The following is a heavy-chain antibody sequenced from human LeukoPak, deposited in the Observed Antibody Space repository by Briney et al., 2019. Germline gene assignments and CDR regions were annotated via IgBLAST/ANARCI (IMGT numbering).Heavy chain of an antibody. CDR1: GFTFSSYG. V-gene: IGHV3-30*18. CDR3: AKLCSSTSCSDGAFDI. J-gene: IGHJ3*02. D-gene: IGHD2-2*01. Sequence: PGGSLRPSCAASGFTFSSYGMHWVRQAPGKGLEWGAVISYDGSNKYYADSVKGRFTISRDNSKNTLYLQMNSLRAEDTAVYYCAKLCSSTSCSDGAFDIWGQGTMVTVSS. CDR2: ISYDGSNK.